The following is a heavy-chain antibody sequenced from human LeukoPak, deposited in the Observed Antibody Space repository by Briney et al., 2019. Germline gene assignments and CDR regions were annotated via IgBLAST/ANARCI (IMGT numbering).Heavy chain of an antibody. V-gene: IGHV1-69*05. J-gene: IGHJ5*02. CDR3: ARVISYCSGGSCYQSGGNWFDP. D-gene: IGHD2-15*01. CDR2: IIPIFGTA. Sequence: SVKVSCKASGGTFSSYAISWVRQAPGQGLEGMGGIIPIFGTANYAQKFQGRVTITTDESTSTAYMELSSLRSEDTAVYYCARVISYCSGGSCYQSGGNWFDPWGQGTLVTVSS. CDR1: GGTFSSYA.